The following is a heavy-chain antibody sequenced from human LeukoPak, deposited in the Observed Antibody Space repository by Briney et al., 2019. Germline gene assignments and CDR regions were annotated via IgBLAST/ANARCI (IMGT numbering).Heavy chain of an antibody. CDR3: AREWLAYAFDI. V-gene: IGHV1-46*01. CDR1: GYTFISYF. J-gene: IGHJ3*02. D-gene: IGHD6-19*01. CDR2: INPSGGRT. Sequence: ASVKVSCKASGYTFISYFIHWVRQAPGQGPEWMGLINPSGGRTTYGQKFQGRVTLTRDMSTSTLYMELSSLRSEDTAVYYCAREWLAYAFDIWGQGTMVTVSS.